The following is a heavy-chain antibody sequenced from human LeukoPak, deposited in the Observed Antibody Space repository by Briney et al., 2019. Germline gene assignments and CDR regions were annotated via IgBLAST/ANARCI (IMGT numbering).Heavy chain of an antibody. Sequence: GGSLRLSGAGSGFTFSSYGMHWVRQAPGKGLEWVAVIWYDGSEKYYTDSVKGRFTISRDNSKNTLYLQMSSLRGEDTAIYYCARAGNAFDIWGQGTMVTVSS. V-gene: IGHV3-33*01. J-gene: IGHJ3*02. D-gene: IGHD6-13*01. CDR2: IWYDGSEK. CDR1: GFTFSSYG. CDR3: ARAGNAFDI.